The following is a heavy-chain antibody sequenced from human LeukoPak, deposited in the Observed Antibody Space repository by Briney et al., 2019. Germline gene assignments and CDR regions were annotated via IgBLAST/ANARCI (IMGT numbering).Heavy chain of an antibody. Sequence: ASVKVSCKASGYTFTGYYMHWVRQAPGQGLEWMGRINPNSGGTNYAQKFQGRVTMTRDTSISTAYMELSRLRSDDTAVYYCARDHITYYYDSSGSRDVVQHRGQGTLVTVSS. J-gene: IGHJ1*01. CDR2: INPNSGGT. CDR3: ARDHITYYYDSSGSRDVVQH. V-gene: IGHV1-2*06. D-gene: IGHD3-22*01. CDR1: GYTFTGYY.